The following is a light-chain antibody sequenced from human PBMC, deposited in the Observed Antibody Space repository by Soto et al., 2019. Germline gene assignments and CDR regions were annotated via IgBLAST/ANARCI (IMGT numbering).Light chain of an antibody. CDR3: QQYGSSPLT. CDR1: QSVSSNY. Sequence: EIVMTQSPATLSVSPGERATLSCRASQSVSSNYLAWYQQKPGQAPRLLIYGASSRATGIPDRFSGSGSGTDFTLTISRLEPEDFAVYYCQQYGSSPLTFGGGTKVDNK. J-gene: IGKJ4*01. V-gene: IGKV3-20*01. CDR2: GAS.